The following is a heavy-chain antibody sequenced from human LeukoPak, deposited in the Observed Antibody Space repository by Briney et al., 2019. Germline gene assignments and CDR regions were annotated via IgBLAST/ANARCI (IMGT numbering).Heavy chain of an antibody. J-gene: IGHJ3*02. CDR3: AREANSSWLYDAFDI. V-gene: IGHV3-74*01. D-gene: IGHD6-13*01. CDR1: GFTFSSNW. Sequence: GGSLRLSCAASGFTFSSNWMNWVRQAPGKGLVWVSRINSDGSSTSYADSVKGRFTISRDNAKNTLYLQMNSLRAEGTAVYYCAREANSSWLYDAFDIWGQGTMVTVSS. CDR2: INSDGSST.